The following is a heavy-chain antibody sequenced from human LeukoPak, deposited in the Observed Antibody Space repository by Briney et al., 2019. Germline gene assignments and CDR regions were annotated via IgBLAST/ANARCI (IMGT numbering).Heavy chain of an antibody. D-gene: IGHD3-22*01. J-gene: IGHJ3*02. CDR1: GYTFTGYY. Sequence: ASVKVSCKASGYTFTGYYMHWVRQAPGQGLEWMGWINPNSGGTNYAQKFQGRVTMTRDMSTSTIYMELSSLRSEDTAVYYCARGRYYYDINERFDMWGQGTMVTVSS. CDR3: ARGRYYYDINERFDM. CDR2: INPNSGGT. V-gene: IGHV1-2*02.